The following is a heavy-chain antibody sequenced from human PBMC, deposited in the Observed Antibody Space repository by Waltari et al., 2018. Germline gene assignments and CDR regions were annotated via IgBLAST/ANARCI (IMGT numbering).Heavy chain of an antibody. D-gene: IGHD1-26*01. V-gene: IGHV4-59*11. CDR2: IYYSGST. CDR1: GGSISSHY. Sequence: QVQLQESGPGLVKPSETLSLTCTVSGGSISSHYWSWIRQPPGKGLEWIGYIYYSGSTNYIPSLQSRGTISVDTSKNQFALKLSSVTAADTAVYYCARDVGATLGAAFDIWGQGTMVTVSS. J-gene: IGHJ3*02. CDR3: ARDVGATLGAAFDI.